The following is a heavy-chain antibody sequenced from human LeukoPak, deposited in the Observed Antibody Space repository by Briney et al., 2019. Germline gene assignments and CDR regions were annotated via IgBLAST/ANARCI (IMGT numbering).Heavy chain of an antibody. CDR1: GYIFTSYG. V-gene: IGHV1-18*01. D-gene: IGHD3-22*01. CDR3: ARDMRHYRNYDSSGYYYNFEY. J-gene: IGHJ4*02. Sequence: ASVKVSCKTSGYIFTSYGISWVRQAPGKGLEWMGWISVHNGYTRYAQKFQGRVTMTTDTSTSAAYMVLRSLRSDDTAVYYCARDMRHYRNYDSSGYYYNFEYWGQGTLVSVSS. CDR2: ISVHNGYT.